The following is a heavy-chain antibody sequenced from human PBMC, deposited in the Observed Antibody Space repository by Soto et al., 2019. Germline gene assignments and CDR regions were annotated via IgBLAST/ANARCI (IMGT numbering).Heavy chain of an antibody. CDR3: ARDRGIGSSGPFDY. V-gene: IGHV4-59*01. J-gene: IGHJ4*02. CDR1: GDSITDYY. Sequence: PSETLSLTCTVSGDSITDYYWSWIRQAPGKGLEWIGFIYHSGNTNYKSSLKGRVTMSMDTSKSQFFLKLTPVTAADTAVYYCARDRGIGSSGPFDYWGQGALVTVSS. CDR2: IYHSGNT. D-gene: IGHD6-13*01.